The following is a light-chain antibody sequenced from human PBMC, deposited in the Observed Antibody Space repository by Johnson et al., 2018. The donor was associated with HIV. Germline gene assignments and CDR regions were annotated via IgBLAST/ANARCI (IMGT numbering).Light chain of an antibody. J-gene: IGLJ1*01. CDR3: GTWDTSLSAGGV. CDR1: SSNIANKY. Sequence: VFTQPPSVSAAPGQKVTISCSGSSSNIANKYVSWYQHLPGTAPKLLIYENTRRPSGIPDRFSGSKSGTSATLGITGLQTGDEADYYCGTWDTSLSAGGVFGSGTKVTVL. CDR2: ENT. V-gene: IGLV1-51*02.